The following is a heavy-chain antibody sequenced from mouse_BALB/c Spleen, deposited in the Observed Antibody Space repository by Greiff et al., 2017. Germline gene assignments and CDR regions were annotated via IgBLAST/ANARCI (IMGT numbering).Heavy chain of an antibody. Sequence: EVQLQQSGAELVKPGASVKLSCTASGFNIKDTYMHWVKQRPEQGLEWIGRIDPANGNTKYDPKFQGKATITADTSSNTAYLQHSSLTSEDTAVYYCARGEYDYGEVGFAYWGQGTLVTVSA. CDR2: IDPANGNT. D-gene: IGHD2-4*01. CDR1: GFNIKDTY. V-gene: IGHV14-3*02. CDR3: ARGEYDYGEVGFAY. J-gene: IGHJ3*01.